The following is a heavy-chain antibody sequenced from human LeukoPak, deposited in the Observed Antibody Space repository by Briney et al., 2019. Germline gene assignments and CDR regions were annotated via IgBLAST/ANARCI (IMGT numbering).Heavy chain of an antibody. CDR2: ISAYNGNT. CDR1: GYTFTGYY. Sequence: ASVKVSCKASGYTFTGYYMHWVRQAPGQGLEWMGWISAYNGNTNYAQKLQGRVTMTTDTSTGTAYMELRSLRSDDTAVYYCARAIQLWSIADYWGQGTLVTVSS. D-gene: IGHD5-18*01. J-gene: IGHJ4*02. V-gene: IGHV1-18*04. CDR3: ARAIQLWSIADY.